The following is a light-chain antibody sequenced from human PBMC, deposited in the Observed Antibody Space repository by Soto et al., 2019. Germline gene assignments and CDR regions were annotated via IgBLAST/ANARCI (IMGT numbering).Light chain of an antibody. CDR2: DAS. Sequence: DIQMTQSPSTLSASVGGRVTITCRASQSVGTWVAWYQQKPGKAPKLLIYDASSLESGVPSRFSGSGSGTEFTLTISSLQSEDFAVYYCQQYKKWPRTFGHGTKV. CDR3: QQYKKWPRT. V-gene: IGKV1-5*01. CDR1: QSVGTW. J-gene: IGKJ1*01.